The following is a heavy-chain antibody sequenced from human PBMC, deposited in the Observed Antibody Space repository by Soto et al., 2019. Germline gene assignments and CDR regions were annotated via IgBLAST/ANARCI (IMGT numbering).Heavy chain of an antibody. CDR1: GGSISPYY. CDR3: AKGGRPDV. CDR2: INYSGST. J-gene: IGHJ6*02. V-gene: IGHV4-59*01. Sequence: QVQLQESGPGLAKPSETLSLTCSVSGGSISPYYWSWIRQPPGQGLEYIGHINYSGSTNYNPSLKSRVTISVDTSKNQFALKVRAVTAADTAVYYCAKGGRPDVWGQGTTVTVSS.